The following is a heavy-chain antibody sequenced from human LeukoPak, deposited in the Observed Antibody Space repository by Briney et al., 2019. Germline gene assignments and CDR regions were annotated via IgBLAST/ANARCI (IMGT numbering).Heavy chain of an antibody. J-gene: IGHJ4*02. D-gene: IGHD6-19*01. Sequence: SETLSLTCAVYGGSFSGYYWSWIRQPPGKGLQWIGEINHSGSTNYNPSLKSRVTISVDTSKNQFSLKLSSVTAADTAVYYCARAIAVAGLLYYFDYWGQGTLVTVSS. CDR2: INHSGST. CDR3: ARAIAVAGLLYYFDY. V-gene: IGHV4-34*01. CDR1: GGSFSGYY.